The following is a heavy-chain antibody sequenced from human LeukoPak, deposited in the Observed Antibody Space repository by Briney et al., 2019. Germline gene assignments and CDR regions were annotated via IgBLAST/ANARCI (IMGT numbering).Heavy chain of an antibody. CDR3: TRHLSSGLED. CDR1: GFTFSSYW. V-gene: IGHV3-7*05. D-gene: IGHD6-19*01. Sequence: GGSLRLSCAASGFTFSSYWMSWVRQAPGKGLEWVANIKQDGSEKYYVDSVKGRFTISRDNAKNSLYLQMNSLKTEDTAVYYCTRHLSSGLEDWGQGTLVTVSS. J-gene: IGHJ4*02. CDR2: IKQDGSEK.